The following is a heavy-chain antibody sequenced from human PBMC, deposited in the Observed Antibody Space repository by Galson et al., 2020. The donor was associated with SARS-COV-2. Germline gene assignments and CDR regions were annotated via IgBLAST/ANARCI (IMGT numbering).Heavy chain of an antibody. CDR1: GFTFSDYA. CDR3: TRAIRTTPLYYFDF. D-gene: IGHD1-1*01. J-gene: IGHJ4*02. V-gene: IGHV3-33*01. CDR2: IYSTGSKT. Sequence: GESLKISCAASGFTFSDYAMHWVRQAPGKGLEWVALIYSTGSKTGYADSVKGRFSISRDNFRDTVHLQMDNLRVEDTALYYCTRAIRTTPLYYFDFWGQGIPVTVSS.